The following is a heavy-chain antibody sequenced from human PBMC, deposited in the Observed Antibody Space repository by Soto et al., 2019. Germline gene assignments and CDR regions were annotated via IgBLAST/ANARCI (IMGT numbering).Heavy chain of an antibody. CDR2: ISVEKGDT. D-gene: IGHD2-15*01. V-gene: IGHV1-18*01. J-gene: IGHJ2*01. CDR3: ARCYCSVGSCFTCWHFDL. CDR1: GYTFSTFG. Sequence: QVQVVQSGAEVKKPGASVKVACKASGYTFSTFGMSWVRQAPGQGLEWMGWISVEKGDTNSAQKFQDRVTMTTDTSTVTAYMELRSLTSDDTAVYYCARCYCSVGSCFTCWHFDLWGRGTLVTVSS.